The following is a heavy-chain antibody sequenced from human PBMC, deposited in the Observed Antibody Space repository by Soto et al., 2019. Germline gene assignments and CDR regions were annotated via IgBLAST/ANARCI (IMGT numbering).Heavy chain of an antibody. CDR3: ARDRIAYSRSPSRYYYYYYGMDV. Sequence: LRLSCAASGFTFSSYSMNWVRQAPGKGLEWVSSISSSSSYIYYADSVKGRFTISRDNAKNSLYLQMNSLRAEDTAVYYCARDRIAYSRSPSRYYYYYYGMDVWGQGTTVTVSS. CDR2: ISSSSSYI. D-gene: IGHD6-6*01. CDR1: GFTFSSYS. J-gene: IGHJ6*02. V-gene: IGHV3-21*01.